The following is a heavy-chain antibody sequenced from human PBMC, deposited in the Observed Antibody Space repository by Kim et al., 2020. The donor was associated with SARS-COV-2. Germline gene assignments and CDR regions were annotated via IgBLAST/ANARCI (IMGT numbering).Heavy chain of an antibody. V-gene: IGHV4-39*01. CDR3: ASLEWLRGHFDY. D-gene: IGHD5-12*01. Sequence: SETLSLTCTVSGGSISSSSYYWDWIRQPPGKGLEWIGTFYYSRSTYYNPSLKSRVTISVDTSKNQFSLKLSSVTAADTAVYYCASLEWLRGHFDYWGQGTLVTVSS. CDR2: FYYSRST. CDR1: GGSISSSSYY. J-gene: IGHJ4*02.